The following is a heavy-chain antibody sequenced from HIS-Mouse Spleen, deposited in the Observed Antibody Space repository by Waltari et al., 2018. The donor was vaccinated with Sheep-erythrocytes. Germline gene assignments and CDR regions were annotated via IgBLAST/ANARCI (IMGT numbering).Heavy chain of an antibody. Sequence: EVQLVESGGGLVKPGGSLRLSCAASGFTFSSYSMNWVRQAPGKGLEWVSSISSSSSYIYYADSVKGRITISRNNAKNSLYLQMISLRAEDTAVYYCARVASGATFDYWGQGTLVTVSS. CDR3: ARVASGATFDY. CDR2: ISSSSSYI. V-gene: IGHV3-21*01. D-gene: IGHD1-26*01. J-gene: IGHJ4*02. CDR1: GFTFSSYS.